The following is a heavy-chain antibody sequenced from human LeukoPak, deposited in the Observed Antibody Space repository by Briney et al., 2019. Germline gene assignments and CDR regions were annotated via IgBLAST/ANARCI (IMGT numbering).Heavy chain of an antibody. CDR1: GGSFSGYY. CDR3: ARGVGTVTTELDY. V-gene: IGHV4-34*01. Sequence: SETLSLTCAVYGGSFSGYYWSWIREPPGKGREWIGEINQSGSTNYNPSRKSPVPISVATSKNKFSLKPSSVTAADTAAYYCARGVGTVTTELDYWGQGTLVTVSS. CDR2: INQSGST. J-gene: IGHJ4*02. D-gene: IGHD4-11*01.